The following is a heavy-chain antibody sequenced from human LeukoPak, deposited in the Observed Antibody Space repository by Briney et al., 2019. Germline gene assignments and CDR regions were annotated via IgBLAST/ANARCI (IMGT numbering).Heavy chain of an antibody. CDR1: GFTFSSYA. D-gene: IGHD2-15*01. CDR3: AKSFWVSGGAFDI. CDR2: ISGSGGST. Sequence: GGSLRLSCAASGFTFSSYAMSWVRQAPGKGLEWVSAISGSGGSTYYADSVKGRFTISRDNSKNTLYLQIDSLRAEDTAVYYCAKSFWVSGGAFDIWGQGTMVTVSS. V-gene: IGHV3-23*01. J-gene: IGHJ3*02.